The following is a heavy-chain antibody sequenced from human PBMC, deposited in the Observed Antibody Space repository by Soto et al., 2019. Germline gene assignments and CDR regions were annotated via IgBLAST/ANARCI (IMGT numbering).Heavy chain of an antibody. D-gene: IGHD4-17*01. CDR2: IIPIFGTA. J-gene: IGHJ6*02. V-gene: IGHV1-69*13. CDR3: ARDQLGGKYGDDYYYYGMDV. CDR1: GGTFSSYA. Sequence: SVKVSCKASGGTFSSYAISWVRQAPGQGLEWMGGIIPIFGTANYAQKFQGRVTITADESTSTAYMELSSLRSEDTAVYYCARDQLGGKYGDDYYYYGMDVWGQGTTVTAP.